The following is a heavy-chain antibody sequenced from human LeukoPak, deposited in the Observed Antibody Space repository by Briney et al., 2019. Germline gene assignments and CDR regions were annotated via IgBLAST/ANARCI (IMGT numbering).Heavy chain of an antibody. V-gene: IGHV4-34*01. CDR2: INQGERP. CDR1: GFTFISYW. Sequence: GSLRLSCAASGFTFISYWWSWFPRPPGKGLNGMGEINQGERPNYNPSLKSRVTISVDTSKNQFSLKLSSVTAADTAAYYCARGRSSGRGNMVRGVISSGIAGNPWGQGTLVTVSS. CDR3: ARGRSSGRGNMVRGVISSGIAGNP. J-gene: IGHJ5*02. D-gene: IGHD3-10*01.